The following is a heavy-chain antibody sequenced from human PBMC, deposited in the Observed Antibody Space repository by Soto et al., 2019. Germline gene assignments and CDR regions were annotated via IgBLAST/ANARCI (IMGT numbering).Heavy chain of an antibody. Sequence: GGSLRLSCIVSGFTFGDYAMSWFRQAPGKGLEWVGFIRSRASGATIENAASVKGRFTISRDDSNSIAYLQMNSLKTEDTAVYYCTRRNYFESSGYDYWGQGT. J-gene: IGHJ4*02. D-gene: IGHD3-22*01. V-gene: IGHV3-49*03. CDR3: TRRNYFESSGYDY. CDR1: GFTFGDYA. CDR2: IRSRASGATI.